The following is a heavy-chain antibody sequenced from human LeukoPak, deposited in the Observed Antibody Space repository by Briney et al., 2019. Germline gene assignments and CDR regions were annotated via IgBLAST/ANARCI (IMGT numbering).Heavy chain of an antibody. CDR3: ARSPYSESYYGDALDI. Sequence: GGSLRLSCAASGFTFSSYAMSWVRQAPGKGLEWVSAISGSGGSTYYADSVKGRFTISRDNSKNTLYLQMNSLRAEDTAVYYCARSPYSESYYGDALDIWGRGTVVPVSS. D-gene: IGHD1-26*01. CDR1: GFTFSSYA. J-gene: IGHJ3*02. V-gene: IGHV3-23*01. CDR2: ISGSGGST.